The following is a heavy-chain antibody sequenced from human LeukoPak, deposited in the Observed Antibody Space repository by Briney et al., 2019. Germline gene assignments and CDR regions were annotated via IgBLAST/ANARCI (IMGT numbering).Heavy chain of an antibody. CDR1: GGSISSYY. CDR2: IYYSGST. Sequence: SETLSLTCTVSGGSISSYYWSWIRQPPGKGLEWIGYIYYSGSTNYNPSLKSRVTISVDTSKNQFSLKLSSVTAADTAVYYCARVYSSSSQYYHYYYMDVWGKGTTVTVSS. CDR3: ARVYSSSSQYYHYYYMDV. D-gene: IGHD6-6*01. J-gene: IGHJ6*03. V-gene: IGHV4-59*01.